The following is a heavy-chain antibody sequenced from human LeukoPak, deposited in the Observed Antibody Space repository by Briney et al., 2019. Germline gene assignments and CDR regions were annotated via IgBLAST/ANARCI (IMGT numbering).Heavy chain of an antibody. Sequence: GAPRVSCKPSGYSFTGNGISWGRHGPGQRLEWMAWISANSGNTNYAQNFQDRVTLTTDTSTSTAYMELRSLRSDDTAVYYCTRDVNYAFDYWGQGTLVTVSS. CDR3: TRDVNYAFDY. D-gene: IGHD2-2*01. CDR2: ISANSGNT. V-gene: IGHV1-18*01. J-gene: IGHJ5*01. CDR1: GYSFTGNG.